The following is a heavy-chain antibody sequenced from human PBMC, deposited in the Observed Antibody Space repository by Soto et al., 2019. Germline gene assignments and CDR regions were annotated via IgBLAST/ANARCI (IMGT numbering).Heavy chain of an antibody. V-gene: IGHV1-18*01. Sequence: QVQLVQSGAEVRQPGASVKVSCKASGYSFTTYGMSWVRQAPGQGLEYMGWINGYGHGAKYVQRFQGRFSMTTDTSTNTVYMDLRSLTSDDTAVYYCVRDFNGDFYYWGQGTVVIVSP. CDR3: VRDFNGDFYY. CDR2: INGYGHGA. J-gene: IGHJ4*02. CDR1: GYSFTTYG. D-gene: IGHD3-10*01.